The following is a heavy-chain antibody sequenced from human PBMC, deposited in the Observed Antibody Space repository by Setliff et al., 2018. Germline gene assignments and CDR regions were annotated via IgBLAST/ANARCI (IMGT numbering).Heavy chain of an antibody. J-gene: IGHJ5*02. V-gene: IGHV5-51*01. Sequence: GESLKISCKVSGYTFTSYWIGWVRQAPGEGLEWMGVIHPDDSDTRYSPSFQGQVTISVDKSTNTAHLQWSRLKASDTATYYCARAPQYSNFWYALSWFDPWGQGTLVTVSS. CDR1: GYTFTSYW. CDR2: IHPDDSDT. CDR3: ARAPQYSNFWYALSWFDP. D-gene: IGHD3-3*01.